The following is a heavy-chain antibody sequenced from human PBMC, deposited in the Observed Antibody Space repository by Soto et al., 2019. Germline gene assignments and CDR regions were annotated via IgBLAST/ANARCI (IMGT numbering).Heavy chain of an antibody. Sequence: GASVKVSCKASGYTFTSYGISWVRQAPGQGLEWMGWISAYNGNTNYAQKLQGRVTMTTDTSTSTAYMELRSLRSDDTAVYYCARDQGRNDGYNLFDYWGQGTLVTVSS. J-gene: IGHJ4*02. CDR1: GYTFTSYG. V-gene: IGHV1-18*01. D-gene: IGHD5-12*01. CDR2: ISAYNGNT. CDR3: ARDQGRNDGYNLFDY.